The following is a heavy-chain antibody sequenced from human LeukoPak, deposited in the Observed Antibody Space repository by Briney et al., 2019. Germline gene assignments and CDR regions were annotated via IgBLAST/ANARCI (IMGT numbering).Heavy chain of an antibody. CDR1: GGSFSDYY. V-gene: IGHV4-34*01. CDR3: ARGRQDVNMILVVMAGVSYYLDV. J-gene: IGHJ6*03. Sequence: PSETLSLTCAVHGGSFSDYYWTWIRQTPGKGLEWIGEMSPSGSSNYNPSLKSRVTISVDTSKNQFSLKLRSVTAADTAVYYCARGRQDVNMILVVMAGVSYYLDVWSKGTTVTVS. CDR2: MSPSGSS. D-gene: IGHD3-22*01.